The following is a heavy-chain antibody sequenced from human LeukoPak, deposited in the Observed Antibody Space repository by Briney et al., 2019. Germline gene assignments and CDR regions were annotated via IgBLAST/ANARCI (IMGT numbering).Heavy chain of an antibody. CDR2: IYYSGST. D-gene: IGHD2-15*01. CDR1: GGSIGSGDYY. V-gene: IGHV4-30-4*08. J-gene: IGHJ6*03. Sequence: SETLSLTCTVSGGSIGSGDYYWSWIRQPPGKGLEWIGYIYYSGSTYYNPSLKSRVTISVDTSKNQFSLKLSSVTAADTAVYYCARVVGYCSGGSCYLDYYYYYYMDVWGKGTTVTVSS. CDR3: ARVVGYCSGGSCYLDYYYYYYMDV.